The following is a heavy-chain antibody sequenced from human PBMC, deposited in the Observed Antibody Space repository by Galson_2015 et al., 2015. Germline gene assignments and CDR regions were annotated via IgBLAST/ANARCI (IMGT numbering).Heavy chain of an antibody. CDR2: ISGSGGST. D-gene: IGHD5-18*01. CDR3: AKKRNIQLWSFNDY. J-gene: IGHJ4*02. Sequence: SLRLSCAASGFTFSSYAMSWVRQAPGKGLEWVSAISGSGGSTYYADSVKGRFTISRDNSKNTLYLQMNSLRAEDTAVYYCAKKRNIQLWSFNDYWGQGALVTVSS. CDR1: GFTFSSYA. V-gene: IGHV3-23*01.